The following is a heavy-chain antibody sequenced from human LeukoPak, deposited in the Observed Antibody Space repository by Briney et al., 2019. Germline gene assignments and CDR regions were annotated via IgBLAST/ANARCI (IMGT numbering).Heavy chain of an antibody. CDR3: ASAAEPCYYHHSGYYSGDFDH. V-gene: IGHV3-48*02. D-gene: IGHD3-22*01. J-gene: IGHJ4*02. CDR2: ITTSSSTI. CDR1: GFSLSDYS. Sequence: GGSLRLSCAASGFSLSDYSMNWVRQAPGKGLECIAYITTSSSTIYYADSVKGRFTISRDNAKNSLYLQMTSLRDEDTAVYYCASAAEPCYYHHSGYYSGDFDHWGQGTLVTVSS.